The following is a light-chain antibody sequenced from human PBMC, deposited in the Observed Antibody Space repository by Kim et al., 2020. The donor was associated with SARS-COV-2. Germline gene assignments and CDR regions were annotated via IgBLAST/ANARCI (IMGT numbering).Light chain of an antibody. CDR2: DAF. CDR3: QQRSNWPLT. CDR1: QGVNSY. Sequence: LSPGERATLPCKASQGVNSYLALYQQKPGQAPRLLIYDAFNRAPGIPDRFSGSGSGTDFTLTISSRESEDFAVYYCQQRSNWPLTFGGGTKVEIK. V-gene: IGKV3D-11*01. J-gene: IGKJ4*01.